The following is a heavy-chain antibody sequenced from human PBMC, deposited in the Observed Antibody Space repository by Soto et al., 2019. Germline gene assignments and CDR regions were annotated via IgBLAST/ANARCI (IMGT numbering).Heavy chain of an antibody. Sequence: SETLSLTCTVSGGSISSYYWSWIRQPPGKGLEWIGYIYYSGSTNYNPSLKSRVTISLDTSKNQFSLKLSSVTAADTAVYYCARAVTGSNWFDPWGQGTLVTVSS. CDR1: GGSISSYY. J-gene: IGHJ5*02. V-gene: IGHV4-59*01. D-gene: IGHD1-20*01. CDR3: ARAVTGSNWFDP. CDR2: IYYSGST.